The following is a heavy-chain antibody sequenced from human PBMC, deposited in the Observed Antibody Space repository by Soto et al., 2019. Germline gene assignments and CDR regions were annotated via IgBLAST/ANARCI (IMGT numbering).Heavy chain of an antibody. CDR2: VFYTGFT. D-gene: IGHD1-20*01. CDR1: GGSISGSYYY. CDR3: ATSQKGYNWNYFDH. V-gene: IGHV4-39*01. Sequence: SETLSLTCAVSGGSISGSYYYWAWLRQSPGKGPEWIGSVFYTGFTSYNPSRESRVSVSVDTSKSQFSLKLSAVTAADTAVYYCATSQKGYNWNYFDHWGQGALVTVSS. J-gene: IGHJ4*02.